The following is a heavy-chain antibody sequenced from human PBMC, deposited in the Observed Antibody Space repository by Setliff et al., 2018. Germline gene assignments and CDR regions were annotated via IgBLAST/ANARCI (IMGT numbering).Heavy chain of an antibody. CDR1: GFSFSSYT. D-gene: IGHD2-15*01. Sequence: PGGSLRLSCAASGFSFSSYTMNWVRQAPGKGLEWISSIGGSSNTIFYADSVKGRFTISRDNAKNSLYLQMNSLRADDTAVYYCARGSGDHCSGASCYFLHWGQGSLVTVSS. CDR3: ARGSGDHCSGASCYFLH. V-gene: IGHV3-48*01. CDR2: IGGSSNTI. J-gene: IGHJ4*02.